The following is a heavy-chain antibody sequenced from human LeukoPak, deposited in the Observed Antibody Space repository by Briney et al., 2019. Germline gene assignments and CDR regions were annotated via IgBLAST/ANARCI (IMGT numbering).Heavy chain of an antibody. CDR3: AHYGDYRFMYYFDY. Sequence: SGPTLVNPTQTLTLTCTFSGFSLSTSGVGVGWTRQSPGKALEWLALIYWNDDNRYSPSLKSRLTITKDTSKNQVVLTMTNMDPVDTATYYCAHYGDYRFMYYFDYWGQGTLVTVSS. D-gene: IGHD4-17*01. CDR1: GFSLSTSGVG. J-gene: IGHJ4*02. CDR2: IYWNDDN. V-gene: IGHV2-5*01.